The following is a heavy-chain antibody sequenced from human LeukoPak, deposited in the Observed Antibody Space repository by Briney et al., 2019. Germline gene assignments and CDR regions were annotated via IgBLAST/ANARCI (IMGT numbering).Heavy chain of an antibody. CDR1: GVSISSYY. V-gene: IGHV4-59*01. CDR2: IYYSGST. CDR3: ARSRRYWFVP. D-gene: IGHD1-14*01. Sequence: SETLSLTCTVSGVSISSYYWSWIRQPPGKGLEWIGYIYYSGSTNYNPSLKSRVTISVDPSQDQFSLKLRSVTAEDTAVYYCARSRRYWFVPWGQGTLVTVSS. J-gene: IGHJ5*02.